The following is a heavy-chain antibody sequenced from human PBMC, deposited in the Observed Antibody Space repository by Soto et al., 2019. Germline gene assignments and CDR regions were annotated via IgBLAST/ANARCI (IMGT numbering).Heavy chain of an antibody. CDR1: GGSFNNYA. V-gene: IGHV1-69*01. CDR2: ILPIFGTA. CDR3: ARSRDFWTGNSYFFDY. Sequence: QVQLVQSGAEVKKPGSSVKVSCKASGGSFNNYAFSWVRQAPGQGLEWMGGILPIFGTANYPQKFQGRLTITADVSTNTTYMELSSLRSEDTAVYYCARSRDFWTGNSYFFDYWGQGALVTVSS. J-gene: IGHJ4*02. D-gene: IGHD3-3*01.